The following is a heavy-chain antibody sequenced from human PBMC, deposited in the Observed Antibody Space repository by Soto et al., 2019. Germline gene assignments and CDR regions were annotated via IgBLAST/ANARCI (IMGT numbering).Heavy chain of an antibody. D-gene: IGHD4-17*01. V-gene: IGHV4-39*01. J-gene: IGHJ4*02. CDR1: GGSISSSSYY. CDR2: IYYSGST. Sequence: QLQLQESGPGLVKPSETLSLTCTVSGGSISSSSYYWGWIRQPPGKGLEWIGTIYYSGSTYYNPSLNSRVTISVDTAKNQFSLKLSSVTAADTAVYYCARRYGGSQFDYCGQGTLVTVSS. CDR3: ARRYGGSQFDY.